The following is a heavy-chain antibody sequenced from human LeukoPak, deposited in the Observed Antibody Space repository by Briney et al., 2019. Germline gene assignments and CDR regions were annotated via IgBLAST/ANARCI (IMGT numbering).Heavy chain of an antibody. CDR2: IYYSGST. Sequence: SETLSLTCTVSGGSISSSSYYWGWIRQPPGKGLEWIGSIYYSGSTYYNPSLKSRVTISVDTSKNQFSLKLSSVTAADTAVYYCARLPARYDILTGYYQGYFDYWGQGTLVTVSS. J-gene: IGHJ4*02. V-gene: IGHV4-39*01. D-gene: IGHD3-9*01. CDR1: GGSISSSSYY. CDR3: ARLPARYDILTGYYQGYFDY.